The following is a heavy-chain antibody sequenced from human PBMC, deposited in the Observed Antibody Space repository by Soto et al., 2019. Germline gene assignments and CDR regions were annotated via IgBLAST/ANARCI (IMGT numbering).Heavy chain of an antibody. J-gene: IGHJ3*02. Sequence: ASVKVSCKASGYTFTGYYMHWVRQAPGQGLEWMGWINPNSGGTNYAQKFQGWVTMTRDTSISTAYMELSRLRSDDTAVYYCARSKGAQSRGWQDHDAFDIWGQGTMVTVSS. V-gene: IGHV1-2*04. CDR2: INPNSGGT. CDR3: ARSKGAQSRGWQDHDAFDI. CDR1: GYTFTGYY. D-gene: IGHD6-19*01.